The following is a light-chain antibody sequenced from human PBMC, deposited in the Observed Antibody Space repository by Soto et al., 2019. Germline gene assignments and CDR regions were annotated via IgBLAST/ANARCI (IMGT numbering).Light chain of an antibody. J-gene: IGKJ1*01. CDR3: QQYQRYST. CDR2: DVS. Sequence: IQLTQSPSTLSASVGGQVTITYRASQSLNAWLAWDQQKPGKAPKLLIYDVSTMDSGVPSRFSGSASGTEFTLIIXNVESDEFATYSCQQYQRYSTFGQGTTVEI. CDR1: QSLNAW. V-gene: IGKV1-5*01.